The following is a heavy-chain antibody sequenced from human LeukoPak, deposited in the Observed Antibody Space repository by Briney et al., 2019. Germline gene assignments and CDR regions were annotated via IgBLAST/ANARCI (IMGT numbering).Heavy chain of an antibody. J-gene: IGHJ3*01. CDR1: GGSIFSFY. CDR2: IYHIGTT. D-gene: IGHD1-14*01. Sequence: SETLSLTCSVSGGSIFSFYWSWIRQPPGKGLEWIGYIYHIGTTNYNPSLKSRITMSVDTSKNQFSLKLTSVTAADTAMYYCARQPDDAFDVWGQGTVVTVSS. V-gene: IGHV4-59*01. CDR3: ARQPDDAFDV.